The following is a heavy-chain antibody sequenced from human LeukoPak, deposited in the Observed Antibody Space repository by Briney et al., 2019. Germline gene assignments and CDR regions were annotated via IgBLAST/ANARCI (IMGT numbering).Heavy chain of an antibody. J-gene: IGHJ4*02. CDR3: ARVHRITGTTNDY. CDR2: INSDGSST. CDR1: GFTFSGYW. V-gene: IGHV3-74*01. Sequence: GGSLSLSCAASGFTFSGYWMHWVRQAPGKGLVWVSRINSDGSSTSYADSVKGRFTISRDNAKNTLYLQMNSLRVEDTAVYYCARVHRITGTTNDYWGQGTLVTVSS. D-gene: IGHD1-7*01.